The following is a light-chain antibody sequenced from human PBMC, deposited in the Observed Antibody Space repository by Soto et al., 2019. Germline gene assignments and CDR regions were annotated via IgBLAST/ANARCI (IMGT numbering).Light chain of an antibody. V-gene: IGKV1-33*01. J-gene: IGKJ4*01. Sequence: DIRMTHFPSSLSASVGDTVTIACQASQDIYKYLNWYQQKPGKAPKLLIYDTSNLETGVPSRFSGSGSGTDFLFTISSLQPEVIVIYYRQHYDNFAFSFGRGTKFEI. CDR3: QHYDNFAFS. CDR2: DTS. CDR1: QDIYKY.